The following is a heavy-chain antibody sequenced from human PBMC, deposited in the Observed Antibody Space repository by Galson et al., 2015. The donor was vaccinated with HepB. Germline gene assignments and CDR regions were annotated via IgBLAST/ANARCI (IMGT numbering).Heavy chain of an antibody. CDR1: GFTFSSYA. J-gene: IGHJ6*03. CDR3: ARVIGYDFWSGQDV. CDR2: ISSNGGST. Sequence: LRLSCAASGFTFSSYAMHWVRQAPGKGLEYVSAISSNGGSTYYANSVKGRFTISRDNSKNTLYLQMGSLRAEDMAVYYCARVIGYDFWSGQDVWGKGTTVTVSS. D-gene: IGHD3-3*01. V-gene: IGHV3-64*01.